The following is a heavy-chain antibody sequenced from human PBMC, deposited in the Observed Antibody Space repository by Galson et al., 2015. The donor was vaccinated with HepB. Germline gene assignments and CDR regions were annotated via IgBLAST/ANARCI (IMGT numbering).Heavy chain of an antibody. D-gene: IGHD4-17*01. V-gene: IGHV3-9*01. Sequence: SLRLSCAASGFTFDDYAMHWVRQAPGKGLEWVSGISWNSGSIGYADSVKGRFTISRDNAKNSLYLQMNSLRAEDTALYYCATETFDYGDYHGPFDYWGQGTLVTVSS. J-gene: IGHJ4*02. CDR3: ATETFDYGDYHGPFDY. CDR1: GFTFDDYA. CDR2: ISWNSGSI.